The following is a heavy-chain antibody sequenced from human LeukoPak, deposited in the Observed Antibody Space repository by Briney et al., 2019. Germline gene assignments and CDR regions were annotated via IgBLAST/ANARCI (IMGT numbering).Heavy chain of an antibody. Sequence: GGSLRLSCAASGFTFSSYSMNWVRQAPGKGLEWVSSITSSSSFIYYADSVKGRFTISRDNAKNSLYLQMNSLRAEDTAVYYCARGPSGYHNTGGQGTLVTVSS. D-gene: IGHD5-12*01. CDR2: ITSSSSFI. V-gene: IGHV3-21*01. J-gene: IGHJ4*02. CDR3: ARGPSGYHNT. CDR1: GFTFSSYS.